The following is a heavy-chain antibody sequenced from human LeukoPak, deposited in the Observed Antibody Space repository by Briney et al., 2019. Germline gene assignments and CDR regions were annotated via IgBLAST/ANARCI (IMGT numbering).Heavy chain of an antibody. V-gene: IGHV3-74*01. CDR3: AKGVVVAPDVTPFDY. CDR1: GFTFSGHW. D-gene: IGHD2-2*01. J-gene: IGHJ4*02. CDR2: TNSDGSVT. Sequence: GGSLRLSCAVSGFTFSGHWMFWVRQVPGKGLEWVSSTNSDGSVTGYTDSVKGRFTVSRDNSKNTLYLQMNSLRAEDTAVYYCAKGVVVAPDVTPFDYWGQGTLVTVSS.